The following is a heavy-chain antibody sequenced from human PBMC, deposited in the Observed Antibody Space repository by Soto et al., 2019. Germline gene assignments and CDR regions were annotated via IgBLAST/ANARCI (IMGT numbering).Heavy chain of an antibody. D-gene: IGHD3-10*01. CDR1: GFTFSNAW. CDR2: IKSKTDGGTT. CDR3: TTGIGYYGSGSPIPFDY. V-gene: IGHV3-15*01. Sequence: GGSLRLSCAASGFTFSNAWMSWVRQAPGKGLEWVGRIKSKTDGGTTDYAAPVKGRFTISRDDSKNTLYLQMNSLKTEDTAVYYCTTGIGYYGSGSPIPFDYWGQGTLVTVSS. J-gene: IGHJ4*02.